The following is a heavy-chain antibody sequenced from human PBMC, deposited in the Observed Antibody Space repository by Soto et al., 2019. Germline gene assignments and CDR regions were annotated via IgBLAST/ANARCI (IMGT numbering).Heavy chain of an antibody. V-gene: IGHV1-18*01. Sequence: XSVKVSCRASGYSFTSYGSIWVRRAPGQGLEWMGWISAYNGNTNYAQKLQGRVTMTTDTSTSIAYMELRSLRSDDTAVYYCARMDTAMFYFDYWGQGTLVTVSS. CDR2: ISAYNGNT. CDR3: ARMDTAMFYFDY. J-gene: IGHJ4*02. CDR1: GYSFTSYG. D-gene: IGHD5-18*01.